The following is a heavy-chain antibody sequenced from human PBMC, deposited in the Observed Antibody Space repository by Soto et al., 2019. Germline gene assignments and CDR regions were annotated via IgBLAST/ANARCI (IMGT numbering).Heavy chain of an antibody. CDR2: ISGSGDST. CDR1: GFTFSSYA. V-gene: IGHV3-23*01. J-gene: IGHJ4*02. Sequence: EVQLLESGGGLVQPGGSLRLSCAASGFTFSSYAMSWVRQAPGKGLEWVSVISGSGDSTYYADSVKGRFTISRDNTNNTLYLQMNSLRAEDTAVYYCARRGSGSYYDYWGQGTLVTVSS. CDR3: ARRGSGSYYDY. D-gene: IGHD1-26*01.